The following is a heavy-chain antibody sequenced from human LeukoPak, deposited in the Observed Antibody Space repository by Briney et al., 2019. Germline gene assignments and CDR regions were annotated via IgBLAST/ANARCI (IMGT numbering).Heavy chain of an antibody. J-gene: IGHJ4*02. Sequence: ASVKVSCKASGYTFTSYVINWVRQATGQGLEWMGWMNPNSGNTGYAQKFQGRVTMTRNTSISTAYMELSSLRSEDTAVYYCARARAAAGIDFDYWGQGTLVTVSS. CDR1: GYTFTSYV. CDR3: ARARAAAGIDFDY. V-gene: IGHV1-8*01. CDR2: MNPNSGNT. D-gene: IGHD6-13*01.